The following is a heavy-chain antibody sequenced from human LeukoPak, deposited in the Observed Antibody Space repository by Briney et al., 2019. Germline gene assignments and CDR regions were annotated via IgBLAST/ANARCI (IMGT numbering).Heavy chain of an antibody. CDR3: ARGRSYYYDSSGYYSDAFDI. CDR2: ISSSSSTI. V-gene: IGHV3-48*02. D-gene: IGHD3-22*01. J-gene: IGHJ3*02. Sequence: GGSLRPSCAASGFTFSKYTMNWVRQAPGRGLEWISDISSSSSTIYFADSVKGRLTISRDNAKNSLYLQMNSLRDEDTAVYYCARGRSYYYDSSGYYSDAFDIWGQGTVVTVSS. CDR1: GFTFSKYT.